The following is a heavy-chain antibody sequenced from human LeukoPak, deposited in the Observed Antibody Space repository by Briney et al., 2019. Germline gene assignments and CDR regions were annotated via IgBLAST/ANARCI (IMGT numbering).Heavy chain of an antibody. CDR2: INHSGST. CDR3: ARAPVILWSGWFDP. V-gene: IGHV4-34*01. Sequence: PSETLSLTCAVYGGSFSGYYWNWIRQPPGKGLEWIGEINHSGSTTYNPSLKSRVTISLDTSKNQFSLKLSSVTAADTAVYYCARAPVILWSGWFDPWGQGTLVTVSS. CDR1: GGSFSGYY. J-gene: IGHJ5*02. D-gene: IGHD2-21*01.